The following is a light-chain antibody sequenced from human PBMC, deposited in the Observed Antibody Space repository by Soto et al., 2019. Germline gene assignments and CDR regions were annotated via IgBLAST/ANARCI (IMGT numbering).Light chain of an antibody. J-gene: IGKJ4*01. Sequence: EIVLTQSPGTLSLSPGVRATLSCRASQSVISNYLAWYQQKPGQAPRLLIYATSSRATGIPDRFSGSGSGTDFTLTISRVEPEDFAVYYCQQYSRSSVTFGGGTKLEIK. CDR3: QQYSRSSVT. CDR2: ATS. CDR1: QSVISNY. V-gene: IGKV3-20*01.